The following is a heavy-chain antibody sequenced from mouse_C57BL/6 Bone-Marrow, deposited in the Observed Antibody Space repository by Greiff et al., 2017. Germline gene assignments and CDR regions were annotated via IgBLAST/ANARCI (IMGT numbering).Heavy chain of an antibody. V-gene: IGHV1-64*01. CDR2: IHPNSGST. D-gene: IGHD1-1*01. CDR3: ARPPSYYYVSSPYYFDY. CDR1: GYTFTSYW. Sequence: QVQLQQPGAELVKPGASVQLSCKVSGYTFTSYWMHWVKQRPGQGLEWIGMIHPNSGSTNYNEKFKSKATLTVYKSSSTAYMQLSSLTSEDSAVYYCARPPSYYYVSSPYYFDYWGQGTTLTVSS. J-gene: IGHJ2*01.